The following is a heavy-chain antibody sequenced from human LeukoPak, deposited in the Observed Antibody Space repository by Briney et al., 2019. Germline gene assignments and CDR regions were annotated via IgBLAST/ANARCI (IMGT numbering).Heavy chain of an antibody. Sequence: GASVKVSCKASGGTFSSYAISWVRQAPGQGLEWMGGIIPIFGTANYAQKFQGRVTITADKSASTAYMELSSLRSEDTAVYYCARVSVLEWLFPYYYYYYMDVWGKGTTVTVSS. CDR2: IIPIFGTA. J-gene: IGHJ6*03. D-gene: IGHD3-3*01. CDR3: ARVSVLEWLFPYYYYYYMDV. CDR1: GGTFSSYA. V-gene: IGHV1-69*06.